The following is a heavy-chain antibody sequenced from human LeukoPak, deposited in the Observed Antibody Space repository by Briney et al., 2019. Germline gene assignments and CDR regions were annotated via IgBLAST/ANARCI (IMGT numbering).Heavy chain of an antibody. J-gene: IGHJ6*03. V-gene: IGHV7-4-1*02. CDR2: INTNTGNP. CDR1: GYTFTGYY. Sequence: ASVKVSCKASGYTFTGYYMHRVRQAPGQGLEWMGWINTNTGNPTYAQGFTGRFVFSLDTSVSTAYLQISSLKAEDTAVYYCARATGHYYMDVWGKGTTVTVSS. CDR3: ARATGHYYMDV.